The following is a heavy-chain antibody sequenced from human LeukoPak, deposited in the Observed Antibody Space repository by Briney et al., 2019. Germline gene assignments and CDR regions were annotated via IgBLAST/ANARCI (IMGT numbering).Heavy chain of an antibody. D-gene: IGHD2-2*02. CDR3: ARLDGSDIVVVPAAIGQNNWFDP. Sequence: SETLSLTCTVSGGSISSSSYYWGWIRQPPGKGLEWIWSIYYSGSTYYNPSLKSRVTISVDTSKNQFSLKLSSVTAADTAVYYCARLDGSDIVVVPAAIGQNNWFDPWGQGTLVTVSS. V-gene: IGHV4-39*01. CDR2: IYYSGST. J-gene: IGHJ5*02. CDR1: GGSISSSSYY.